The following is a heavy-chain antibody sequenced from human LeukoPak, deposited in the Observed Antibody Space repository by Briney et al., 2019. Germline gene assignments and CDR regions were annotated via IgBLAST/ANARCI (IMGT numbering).Heavy chain of an antibody. D-gene: IGHD1-26*01. Sequence: SETLSLTCTVSGGSISSYYWSWIRQPPGKGLEWIGYIYYSGSTNYNSSLKSRVTISVDTSKNQFSLKLSSVTAADTAVYYCARGDRGSYYEGFDYWGQGTLVTVSS. CDR3: ARGDRGSYYEGFDY. V-gene: IGHV4-59*01. CDR2: IYYSGST. CDR1: GGSISSYY. J-gene: IGHJ4*02.